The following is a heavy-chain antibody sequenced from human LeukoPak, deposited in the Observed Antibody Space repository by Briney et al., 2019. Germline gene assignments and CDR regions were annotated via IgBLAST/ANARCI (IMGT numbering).Heavy chain of an antibody. CDR2: ISSSGSTI. Sequence: GGSLRLSCAASGFTFSSYGMHWVRQAPGKGLEWVSYISSSGSTIYYADSVKGRFTISRDNAKNSLYLQMNSLRAEDTAVYYCAEPGITMIGAVGAKGPGVTIPS. J-gene: IGHJ6*04. CDR1: GFTFSSYG. CDR3: AEPGITMIGAV. V-gene: IGHV3-48*04. D-gene: IGHD3-10*02.